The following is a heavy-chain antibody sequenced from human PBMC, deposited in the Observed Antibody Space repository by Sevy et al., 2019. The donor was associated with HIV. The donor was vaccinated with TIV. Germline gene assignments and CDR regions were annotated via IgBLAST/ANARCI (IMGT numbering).Heavy chain of an antibody. Sequence: SETLSLTCSVSGDSITSSSYYWGWIRQPPGKGLEWIGIIYYRGNTYYNPSLKSRVTIFVDTSKNHFSLKLTSVTAADTAFYYCARRAYGSSHYFDYWGQGTTVTVSS. CDR1: GDSITSSSYY. V-gene: IGHV4-39*02. CDR3: ARRAYGSSHYFDY. J-gene: IGHJ4*03. CDR2: IYYRGNT. D-gene: IGHD6-13*01.